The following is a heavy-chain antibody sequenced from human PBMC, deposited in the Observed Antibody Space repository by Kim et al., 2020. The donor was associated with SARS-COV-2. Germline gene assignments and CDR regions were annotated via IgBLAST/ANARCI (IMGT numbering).Heavy chain of an antibody. CDR3: AKDTFPMGTASNFFDY. J-gene: IGHJ4*02. V-gene: IGHV3-9*01. CDR2: ISWNSGSI. CDR1: GFTFDDYA. Sequence: GGSLRLSCAASGFTFDDYAMHWVRQAPGKGLEWVSGISWNSGSIGYADSVKGRFTISRDNAKNSLYLQMNSLRAEDTALYYCAKDTFPMGTASNFFDYWGQGTLVTVSS. D-gene: IGHD2-21*02.